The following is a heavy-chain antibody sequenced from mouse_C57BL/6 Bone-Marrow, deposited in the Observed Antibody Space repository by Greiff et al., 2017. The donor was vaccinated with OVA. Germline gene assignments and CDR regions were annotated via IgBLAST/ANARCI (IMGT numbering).Heavy chain of an antibody. J-gene: IGHJ2*01. CDR3: TRGYDEDY. CDR2: IDPENGDT. CDR1: GFNIKDDY. D-gene: IGHD2-2*01. V-gene: IGHV14-4*01. Sequence: VQLQQSGAELVRPGASVKLSCTASGFNIKDDYMHWVKQRPEQGLEWIGWIDPENGDTEYASKFQGKATITADTSSNPAYMQLSSLTSEDTAVYYCTRGYDEDYWGQGTTLTVSS.